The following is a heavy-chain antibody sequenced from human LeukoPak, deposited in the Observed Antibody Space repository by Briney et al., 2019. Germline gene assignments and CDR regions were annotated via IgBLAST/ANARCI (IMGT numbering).Heavy chain of an antibody. D-gene: IGHD3-3*01. J-gene: IGHJ4*02. CDR1: GGSISSYY. Sequence: SETLSLTCTVSGGSISSYYWSWIRQPPGKGLEWIGYIYYSGSTNYNPSLKSRVTISVDTSKNQFSLKPSYVTAADTAVYFCARESSWSNFDYWGQGTLVTVSS. CDR2: IYYSGST. CDR3: ARESSWSNFDY. V-gene: IGHV4-59*01.